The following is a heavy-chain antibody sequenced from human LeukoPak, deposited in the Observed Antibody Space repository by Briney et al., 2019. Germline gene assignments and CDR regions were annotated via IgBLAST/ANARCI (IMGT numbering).Heavy chain of an antibody. CDR1: GGSISRSTSY. CDR3: ARGGWYPESFQH. Sequence: ASETLSLTCTVSGGSISRSTSYWGWIRQPPGKRLEWIGSVYYSGTTYYNPSLKSRVTISVDTSKNQFSLKLSSVTAADTAVYYCARGGWYPESFQHWGQGALVTVSS. J-gene: IGHJ1*01. D-gene: IGHD6-19*01. V-gene: IGHV4-39*07. CDR2: VYYSGTT.